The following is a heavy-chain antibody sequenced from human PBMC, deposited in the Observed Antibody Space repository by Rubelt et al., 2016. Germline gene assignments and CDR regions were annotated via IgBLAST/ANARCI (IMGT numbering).Heavy chain of an antibody. V-gene: IGHV4-39*07. D-gene: IGHD2-2*01. J-gene: IGHJ4*02. Sequence: QLQLQESGPGLVKPSETLSPTCTVSGGSISSSSYYCGWLRQPPGKGLEWIGCIYYSGSTYYNPSLKSRVTISVDTSKNQFPRRLGCVTAADTAVYYCAGYCSSTSCFVKRVFDYWGQGTLVTVSS. CDR3: AGYCSSTSCFVKRVFDY. CDR1: GGSISSSSYY. CDR2: IYYSGST.